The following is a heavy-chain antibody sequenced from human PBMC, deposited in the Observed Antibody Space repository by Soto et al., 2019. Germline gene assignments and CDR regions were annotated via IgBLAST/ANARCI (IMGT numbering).Heavy chain of an antibody. J-gene: IGHJ4*02. CDR1: GGSISSYY. Sequence: PSETLSLTCTVSGGSISSYYWSWIRQPPGKGLEWIGYIYYSGSTNYNPSLKSRVTISVDTSKNQFSLKLSSVTAADTAVYYCARQGWSGDYDYWGQRTLVTVSS. CDR2: IYYSGST. V-gene: IGHV4-59*08. CDR3: ARQGWSGDYDY. D-gene: IGHD4-17*01.